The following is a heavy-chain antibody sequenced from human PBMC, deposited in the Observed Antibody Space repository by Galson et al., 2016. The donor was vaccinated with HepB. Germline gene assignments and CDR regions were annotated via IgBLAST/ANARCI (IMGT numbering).Heavy chain of an antibody. Sequence: ETLSLTCTVSGGSISPYFWSWIRRPPGKGLEWIAYIYFSGTTNYNPSLKSRVTISLDTSKGQFSLKVTSVTAADSAVYYCARSYGGYAFYIWGQGTMVTVSS. V-gene: IGHV4-59*01. D-gene: IGHD4-23*01. CDR2: IYFSGTT. J-gene: IGHJ3*02. CDR3: ARSYGGYAFYI. CDR1: GGSISPYF.